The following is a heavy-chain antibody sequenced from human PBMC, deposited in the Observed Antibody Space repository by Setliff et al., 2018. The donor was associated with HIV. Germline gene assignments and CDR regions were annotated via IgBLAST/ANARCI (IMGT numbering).Heavy chain of an antibody. Sequence: GASVKVPCKASGGTFSSYAISWVRQAPGQGLEWMGRIIPIFGTANYAQKFQGRVTITADKSTSTAYMELSSLRSEDTAVYYCARVGYYGSGSYYGVGYYYMDVWGKGTTVTVSS. CDR2: IIPIFGTA. CDR1: GGTFSSYA. CDR3: ARVGYYGSGSYYGVGYYYMDV. J-gene: IGHJ6*03. V-gene: IGHV1-69*06. D-gene: IGHD3-10*01.